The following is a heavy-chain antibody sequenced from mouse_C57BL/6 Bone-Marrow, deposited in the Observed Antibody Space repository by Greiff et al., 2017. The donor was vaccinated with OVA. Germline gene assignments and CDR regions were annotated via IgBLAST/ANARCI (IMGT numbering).Heavy chain of an antibody. CDR2: ISNLAYSI. D-gene: IGHD2-10*02. V-gene: IGHV5-15*01. J-gene: IGHJ4*01. CDR1: GFTFSDYG. Sequence: DVQLQESGGGLVQPGGSLKLSCAASGFTFSDYGMAWVRQAPRKGPEWVAFISNLAYSIYYADTVTGRFTIARENAKNTLYLEMSSLRSEDTAMYYCARSYGYDAMDYWGQGTSVTVSS. CDR3: ARSYGYDAMDY.